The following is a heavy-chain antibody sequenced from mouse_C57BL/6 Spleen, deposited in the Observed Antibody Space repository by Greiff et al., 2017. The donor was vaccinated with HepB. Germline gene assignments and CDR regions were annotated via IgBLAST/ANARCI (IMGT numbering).Heavy chain of an antibody. Sequence: EVQLQQSGPVLVKPGASVKMSCKASGYTFTDHYMNWVKQSHGKSLEWIGVINSYNGGTSYNKKFKGTATLHVDTSSSTAYMELNILTSEDSAVYYGARRNDGDYGHFDYWGQGTTLTVAS. CDR2: INSYNGGT. V-gene: IGHV1-19*01. CDR1: GYTFTDHY. CDR3: ARRNDGDYGHFDY. J-gene: IGHJ2*01. D-gene: IGHD2-3*01.